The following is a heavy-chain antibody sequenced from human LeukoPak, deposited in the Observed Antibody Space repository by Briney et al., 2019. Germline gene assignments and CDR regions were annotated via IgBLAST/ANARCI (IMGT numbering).Heavy chain of an antibody. CDR2: IYSSGHT. Sequence: LSETLSLTCTVSGGSISNYYWSWIRQPPGKGLERIGYIYSSGHTNYNPSLKNRDTISVDTSKNQFSLNLTSVTAADTAVYYCARHFSGAAAPLPFDYWGQGTLVTVSS. J-gene: IGHJ4*02. CDR3: ARHFSGAAAPLPFDY. D-gene: IGHD6-13*01. CDR1: GGSISNYY. V-gene: IGHV4-59*08.